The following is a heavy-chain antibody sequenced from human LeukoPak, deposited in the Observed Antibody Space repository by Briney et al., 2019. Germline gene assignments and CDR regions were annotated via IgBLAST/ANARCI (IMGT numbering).Heavy chain of an antibody. D-gene: IGHD3-10*01. CDR2: ISSSSSYI. J-gene: IGHJ4*02. CDR3: ARGYYGSGSYWNLDY. Sequence: GGSLRLSCIASGFTFSSYSMNWVRQAPGKGLEWVSSISSSSSYIYYADSVKGRFTISRDNAKNSLYLQMNSLRAEDTAVYYCARGYYGSGSYWNLDYWGQGTLVTVSS. CDR1: GFTFSSYS. V-gene: IGHV3-21*01.